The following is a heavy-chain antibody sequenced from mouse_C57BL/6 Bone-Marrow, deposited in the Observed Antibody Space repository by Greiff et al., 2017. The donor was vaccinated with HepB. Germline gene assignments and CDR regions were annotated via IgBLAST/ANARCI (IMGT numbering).Heavy chain of an antibody. CDR2: ISSGGSYT. CDR1: GFTFSSYG. CDR3: ARRCYDY. D-gene: IGHD2-3*01. V-gene: IGHV5-6*02. Sequence: EVMLVESGGDLVKPGGSLKLSCAASGFTFSSYGMSWVRQTPDKRLEWVATISSGGSYTYYPDSVKGRFTISRDNAKNTLYLQMSSLKSEDTAMYYCARRCYDYWGQGTLVTVSA. J-gene: IGHJ3*01.